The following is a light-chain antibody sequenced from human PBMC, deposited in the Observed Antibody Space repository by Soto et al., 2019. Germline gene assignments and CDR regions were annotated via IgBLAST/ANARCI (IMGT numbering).Light chain of an antibody. Sequence: EVVIRQSPATLSVSLGEGATLSCRASQGMGDTLAWYQHKPCQTPRLLIYDTSTRATGVPTRFSGSMSGAEFTLTISRMQAEDFAVYYGQQYPNWPPWTGCPGTKVDIK. CDR2: DTS. J-gene: IGKJ1*01. V-gene: IGKV3-15*01. CDR1: QGMGDT. CDR3: QQYPNWPPWT.